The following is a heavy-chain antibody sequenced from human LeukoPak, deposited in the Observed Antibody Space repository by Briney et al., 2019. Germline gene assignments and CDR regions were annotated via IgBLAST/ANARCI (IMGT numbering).Heavy chain of an antibody. CDR2: IYPGDSDT. CDR1: GYSFTSYW. Sequence: GESLKISCKGSGYSFTSYWIGWVRQMPGKGLERMGIIYPGDSDTRYSPSFQGQVTLSADKSISTAYLQWSSLKASDTAVYYCARQDNSRVFDYWGQGTLVTVSS. V-gene: IGHV5-51*01. D-gene: IGHD5-24*01. CDR3: ARQDNSRVFDY. J-gene: IGHJ4*02.